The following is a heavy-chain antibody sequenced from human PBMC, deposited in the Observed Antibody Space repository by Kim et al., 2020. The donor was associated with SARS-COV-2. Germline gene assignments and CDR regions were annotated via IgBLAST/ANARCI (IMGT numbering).Heavy chain of an antibody. CDR3: ARVTRRIAAAGLYYYYYM. Sequence: SETLSLTCAVYGGSFSGYYWSWIRQPPGKGLEWIGEINHSGSTNYNPSLKSRVTISVDTSKNQFSLKLSSVTAADTAVYYCARVTRRIAAAGLYYYYYM. D-gene: IGHD6-13*01. V-gene: IGHV4-34*01. CDR2: INHSGST. J-gene: IGHJ6*03. CDR1: GGSFSGYY.